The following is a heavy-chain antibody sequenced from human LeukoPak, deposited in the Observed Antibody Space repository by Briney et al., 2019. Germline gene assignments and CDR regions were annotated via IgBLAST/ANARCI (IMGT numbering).Heavy chain of an antibody. CDR1: GFTLDDYA. CDR2: ISWNSETL. D-gene: IGHD3-10*01. V-gene: IGHV3-9*01. J-gene: IGHJ4*02. Sequence: GGSLRLSCAASGFTLDDYAMPWVRQPPGKGLEWVSGISWNSETLGYADSVKGRFTISRDNAKNSLYLQMNSLRADDTALYYCAKGSGITLVRDLDYWGQGTLVTVSS. CDR3: AKGSGITLVRDLDY.